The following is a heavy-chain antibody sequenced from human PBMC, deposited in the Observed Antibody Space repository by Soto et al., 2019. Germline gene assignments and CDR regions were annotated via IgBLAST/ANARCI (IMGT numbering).Heavy chain of an antibody. V-gene: IGHV1-18*01. J-gene: IGHJ4*02. CDR3: AKSPRGEMATD. CDR1: GYTFINYH. D-gene: IGHD2-21*01. Sequence: QVQLVQSGGEVKKPGASVTVSGKASGYTFINYHITWVRQAPGQGLEWMAWINTYNGMTDYAQRFQGRVTMTRDTSTSTAFMELRNLESDDTAVYFCAKSPRGEMATDWGQGTLVIVSS. CDR2: INTYNGMT.